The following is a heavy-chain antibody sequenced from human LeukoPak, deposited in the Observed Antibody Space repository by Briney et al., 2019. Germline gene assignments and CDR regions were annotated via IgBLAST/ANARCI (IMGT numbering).Heavy chain of an antibody. V-gene: IGHV3-48*03. CDR2: ISSGGSRI. Sequence: GGSLRLSCVGSGFNFRGYEMIWVRQAPGKGLEWLSYISSGGSRIYYADSVKGRFTISRDDAKNSLFLQMNILETEDTAVYSCARESDDGGYRFDYWGQGSLVTVS. D-gene: IGHD5-12*01. CDR1: GFNFRGYE. J-gene: IGHJ4*02. CDR3: ARESDDGGYRFDY.